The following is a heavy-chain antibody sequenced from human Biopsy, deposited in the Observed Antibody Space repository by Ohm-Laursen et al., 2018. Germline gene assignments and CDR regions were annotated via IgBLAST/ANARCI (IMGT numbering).Heavy chain of an antibody. D-gene: IGHD5-18*01. Sequence: GSLRLSCSAAGFTFSNYGMHWVRQAPGKGLEWVAFIFYDGSNTYYADSVKGRFTISRDNSRDTLYLQMSSLRAEDTAVYYCAKDRYNYTPIGGFSMDVWGQGTTVTVPS. V-gene: IGHV3-30*02. CDR2: IFYDGSNT. CDR1: GFTFSNYG. J-gene: IGHJ6*02. CDR3: AKDRYNYTPIGGFSMDV.